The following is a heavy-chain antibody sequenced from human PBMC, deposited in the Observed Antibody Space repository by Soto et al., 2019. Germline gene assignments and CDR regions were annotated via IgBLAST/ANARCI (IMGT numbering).Heavy chain of an antibody. V-gene: IGHV3-30*18. CDR1: GFTFSSYG. D-gene: IGHD2-2*01. Sequence: QVQLVESGGGVVQPGRSLRLSCAASGFTFSSYGMHWVRQAPGKGLEWVAVISYEGSNKYYADSVKGRFTISRDNSKNTLYLQMNSLRVDDTAVYYCAKDRRHDLLPKPTDYWGQGTLVTVSS. CDR3: AKDRRHDLLPKPTDY. J-gene: IGHJ4*02. CDR2: ISYEGSNK.